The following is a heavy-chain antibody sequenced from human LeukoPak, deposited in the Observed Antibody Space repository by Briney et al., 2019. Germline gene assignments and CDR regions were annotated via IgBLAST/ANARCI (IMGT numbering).Heavy chain of an antibody. CDR3: AGTSSSYCSGGSCYGKFQT. Sequence: YPSETLSLTCTVSGGSISSYYWSWILQPPGKGLEWIGYIHYTGSTNHNPSLKSRITISIDTSKNQLSLKLSSVTAADTAVYYCAGTSSSYCSGGSCYGKFQTWGQGTLVTVSS. J-gene: IGHJ1*01. V-gene: IGHV4-59*08. CDR1: GGSISSYY. D-gene: IGHD2-15*01. CDR2: IHYTGST.